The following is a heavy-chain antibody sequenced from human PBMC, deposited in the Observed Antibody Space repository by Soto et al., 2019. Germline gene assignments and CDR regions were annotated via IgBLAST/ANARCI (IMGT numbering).Heavy chain of an antibody. CDR2: ISSSSSYI. D-gene: IGHD3-22*01. CDR3: ARWGRGYYYDRTIDY. Sequence: PGGSLRLSCAASGFTFSSYSMNWVRQAPGKGLEWVSSISSSSSYIYYADSVKGRFTISRDNAKNSLYLQMNSLRAEDTAVYYCARWGRGYYYDRTIDYWGQGTLVTVSS. J-gene: IGHJ4*02. CDR1: GFTFSSYS. V-gene: IGHV3-21*01.